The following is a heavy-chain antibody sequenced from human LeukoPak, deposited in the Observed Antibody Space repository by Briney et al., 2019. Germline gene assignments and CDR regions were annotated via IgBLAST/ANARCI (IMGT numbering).Heavy chain of an antibody. CDR2: INPNSGGT. CDR3: ARDEFSGGGDCCPFHS. J-gene: IGHJ4*02. CDR1: GYTFTDYY. V-gene: IGHV1-2*02. D-gene: IGHD2-21*02. Sequence: ASVKVSCKASGYTFTDYYLHWVRQAPGQGLEWMGWINPNSGGTKFVQKFQGRVTMTRDMSISTAYMELSSLTSDDTAVYYCARDEFSGGGDCCPFHSWGQGTLVTVSS.